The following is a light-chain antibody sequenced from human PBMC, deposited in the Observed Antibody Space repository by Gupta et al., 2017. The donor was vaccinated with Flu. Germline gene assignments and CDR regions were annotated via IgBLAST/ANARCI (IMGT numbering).Light chain of an antibody. J-gene: IGKJ5*01. CDR3: QQDNHWPIT. CDR2: GPS. V-gene: IGKV3-15*01. Sequence: PATLSVSPGDAATLSCRASHSVSSSLAWYQQIPGQAPRLLIYGPSTRATGIPARFSGSGSGTEFTLTISSLQSEDFAVYYCQQDNHWPITFGQGTRMEIK. CDR1: HSVSSS.